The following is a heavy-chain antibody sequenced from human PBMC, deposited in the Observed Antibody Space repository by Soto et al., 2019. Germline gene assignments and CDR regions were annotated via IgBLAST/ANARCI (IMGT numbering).Heavy chain of an antibody. Sequence: SETLSLTCAISVDSVSSTIAACNWIRQSPSRGLEWLRRTYYRSKWYKDYAVSVKSRITINTDTSKNQFSLQLNAVTPEDTAVYYCARGAWNYGGWFDPWGQGTLVTVSS. J-gene: IGHJ5*02. D-gene: IGHD1-7*01. V-gene: IGHV6-1*01. CDR3: ARGAWNYGGWFDP. CDR2: TYYRSKWYK. CDR1: VDSVSSTIAA.